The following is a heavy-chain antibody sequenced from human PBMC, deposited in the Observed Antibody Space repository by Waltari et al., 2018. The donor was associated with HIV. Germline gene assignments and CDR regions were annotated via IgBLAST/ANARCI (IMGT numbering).Heavy chain of an antibody. CDR2: INAGNGNT. CDR3: ARDGEMATSIYWYFDL. D-gene: IGHD5-12*01. Sequence: QVQLVQSGAEVKKPGASVKVSCKASGYTFTSYAMHWVRQAPGQRLEWMGWINAGNGNTKYSQKFQGRVTITRDTSASTAYMELSSLRSEDTAVYYCARDGEMATSIYWYFDLWGRGTLVTVSS. V-gene: IGHV1-3*01. J-gene: IGHJ2*01. CDR1: GYTFTSYA.